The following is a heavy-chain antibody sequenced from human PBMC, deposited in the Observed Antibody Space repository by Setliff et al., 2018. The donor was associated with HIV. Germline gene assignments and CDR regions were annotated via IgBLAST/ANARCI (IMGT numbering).Heavy chain of an antibody. J-gene: IGHJ6*03. D-gene: IGHD3-3*01. Sequence: PSETLSLTCAVYGGSFSGYYWSWIRQPPGKGLEWIGKINHSGSTNYTPSLESRVTMSVDTSKNQFSLKLSSVTAADTAVYYCARGRVTLNGVAAGHHYMDVWGKGNTVTVSS. CDR2: INHSGST. CDR3: ARGRVTLNGVAAGHHYMDV. CDR1: GGSFSGYY. V-gene: IGHV4-34*01.